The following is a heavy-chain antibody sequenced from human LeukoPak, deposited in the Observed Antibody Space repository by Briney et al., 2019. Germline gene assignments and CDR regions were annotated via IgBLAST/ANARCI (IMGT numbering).Heavy chain of an antibody. V-gene: IGHV3-7*01. CDR2: IKEDGSEK. Sequence: GGSLRLSCAASGFTFPYHWMTWVRQAPGKGLEWVANIKEDGSEKYYVDSVKGRFTISRDNAKNSLYLQMNSLRAEDTAVYYCARDPGQEAFDYWGQGTLVTVSS. J-gene: IGHJ4*02. CDR3: ARDPGQEAFDY. CDR1: GFTFPYHW.